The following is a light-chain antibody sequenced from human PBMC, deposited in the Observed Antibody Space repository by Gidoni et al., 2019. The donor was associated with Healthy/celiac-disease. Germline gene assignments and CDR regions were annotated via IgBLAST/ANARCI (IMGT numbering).Light chain of an antibody. CDR1: KLGDKY. CDR3: QAWDSSWV. CDR2: QDS. Sequence: SYELTPPPPVPVSPGQTASITCSGDKLGDKYACWYQQKPGQSPVLVIYQDSKRPSGIPERFSGSNSGNTATLTISGTQAMDEADYYCQAWDSSWVFGGGTKLTVL. V-gene: IGLV3-1*01. J-gene: IGLJ3*02.